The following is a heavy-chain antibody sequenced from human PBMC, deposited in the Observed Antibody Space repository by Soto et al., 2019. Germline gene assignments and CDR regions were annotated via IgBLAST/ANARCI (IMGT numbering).Heavy chain of an antibody. CDR3: ARGVIVVVPAATYYYYGMDV. CDR2: ISPIFGTA. V-gene: IGHV1-69*06. J-gene: IGHJ6*02. CDR1: GGTFSSYA. D-gene: IGHD2-2*01. Sequence: QVQLVQSGAEVKKPGSSVKVSCKASGGTFSSYAISWVRQAPGQGLEWMGGISPIFGTANYAQKFQGRVTITADKSTSTAYMELSSLISEDTAVYYCARGVIVVVPAATYYYYGMDVWGQGTTVTVSS.